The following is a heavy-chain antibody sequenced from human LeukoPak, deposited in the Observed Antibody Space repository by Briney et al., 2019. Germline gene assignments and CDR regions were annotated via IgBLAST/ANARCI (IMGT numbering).Heavy chain of an antibody. Sequence: ASVKVSCKASGDTFTSYGISWVRQASGQGLEWMGWISAYNGNTNYAQKLQGRVTMTTDTSTSTAYMELRSLRSDDTAVYYCARKDYGSGSYYYFDYWGQGTLVTVSS. J-gene: IGHJ4*02. CDR2: ISAYNGNT. CDR3: ARKDYGSGSYYYFDY. CDR1: GDTFTSYG. D-gene: IGHD3-10*01. V-gene: IGHV1-18*01.